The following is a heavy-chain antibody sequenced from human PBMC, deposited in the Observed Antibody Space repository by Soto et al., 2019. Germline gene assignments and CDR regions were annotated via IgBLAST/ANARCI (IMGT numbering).Heavy chain of an antibody. Sequence: GGSLRLSCAASGFTFDDYAMHWVRQAPGKGLEWVSGISWNSGSIGYADSVKGRFTISRDNAKNSLYLQMNSLRAEDTALYYCAKDRNPGWGDSTDAFDIWGQGTMVTVSS. J-gene: IGHJ3*02. CDR1: GFTFDDYA. D-gene: IGHD1-1*01. CDR2: ISWNSGSI. V-gene: IGHV3-9*01. CDR3: AKDRNPGWGDSTDAFDI.